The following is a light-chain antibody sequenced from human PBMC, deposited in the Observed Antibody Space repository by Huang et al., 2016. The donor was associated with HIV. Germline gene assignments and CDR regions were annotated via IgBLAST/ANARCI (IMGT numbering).Light chain of an antibody. CDR1: QSISSY. Sequence: DIQMTQSPSSLFASVGDRVIITCRASQSISSYLNWYQQQPGKAPNLLIYAASSLQSGVPTRFSGSGSGTDVTLTIRSLQPEDFATYYCQQSYINTFTFGAGTKVDVK. J-gene: IGKJ3*01. V-gene: IGKV1-39*01. CDR2: AAS. CDR3: QQSYINTFT.